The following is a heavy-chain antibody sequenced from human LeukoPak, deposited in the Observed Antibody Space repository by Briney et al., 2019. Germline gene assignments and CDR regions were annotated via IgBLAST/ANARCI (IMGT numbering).Heavy chain of an antibody. D-gene: IGHD7-27*01. J-gene: IGHJ3*02. CDR1: GGSISSYY. CDR2: ISGSGGGT. Sequence: PSETLSLTCTVSGGSISSYYWSWVRQAPGKGLEWVSAISGSGGGTYYADSVKGRFTISRDNSKNTLYLQMNSLRAEDTAVYYCAKAPGIWGQGTMVTVSS. V-gene: IGHV3-23*01. CDR3: AKAPGI.